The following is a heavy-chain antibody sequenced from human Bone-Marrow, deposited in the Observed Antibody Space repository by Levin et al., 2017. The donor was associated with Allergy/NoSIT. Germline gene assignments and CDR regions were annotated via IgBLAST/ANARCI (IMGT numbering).Heavy chain of an antibody. D-gene: IGHD3-10*01. CDR1: GYSISSGYY. CDR2: FYHSGRT. V-gene: IGHV4-38-2*02. J-gene: IGHJ3*02. Sequence: MASETLSLTCAVSGYSISSGYYWGWIRQPPGKGLEWIGSFYHSGRTYYNPSLKSRVTISVDTSKNQFSLRLTSVTAADTAVYYCARELGVTNAFDIWGQGTMVTVSS. CDR3: ARELGVTNAFDI.